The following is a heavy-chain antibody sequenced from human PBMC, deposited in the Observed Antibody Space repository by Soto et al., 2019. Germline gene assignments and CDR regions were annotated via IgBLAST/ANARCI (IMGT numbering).Heavy chain of an antibody. D-gene: IGHD5-12*01. V-gene: IGHV1-3*01. CDR1: GFSFIDYS. J-gene: IGHJ1*01. CDR2: INAGNGNT. Sequence: ASVKVSCKASGFSFIDYSILWVRQAPGQSLEWLGWINAGNGNTKYSHKFQDRVTITSDTSATTTYMALRSLRSEDTAVFYCARSAKKTWLPDFWGQGPLVTVSS. CDR3: ARSAKKTWLPDF.